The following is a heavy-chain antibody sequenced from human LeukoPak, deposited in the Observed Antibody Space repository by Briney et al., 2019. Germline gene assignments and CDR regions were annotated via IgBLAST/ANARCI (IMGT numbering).Heavy chain of an antibody. J-gene: IGHJ4*02. CDR2: IYYSGST. Sequence: SETLSLTCTVSGGSISSSSYYWGWIRQPPGKGLEWIGSIYYSGSTYYNPSLKSRVTISVDTSKNQFSLKLSSVTAADTAVYYCASNRAYCGGDCVFYYFDYWGQGTLVTVSS. V-gene: IGHV4-39*07. CDR3: ASNRAYCGGDCVFYYFDY. D-gene: IGHD2-21*02. CDR1: GGSISSSSYY.